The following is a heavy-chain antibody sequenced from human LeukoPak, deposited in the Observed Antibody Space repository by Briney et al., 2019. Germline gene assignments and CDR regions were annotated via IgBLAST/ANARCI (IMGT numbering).Heavy chain of an antibody. V-gene: IGHV3-74*01. CDR1: GFSFTSFW. J-gene: IGHJ4*02. Sequence: GGSLRLSCAASGFSFTSFWIHWVRQVPGKGLVWVSYVTYDGGSATYADSVKGRFTISRDNAYNTVYLQMNSLRAEDTAIYYCARASDGWSIDYWGQGTLVTVSS. D-gene: IGHD5-24*01. CDR2: VTYDGGSA. CDR3: ARASDGWSIDY.